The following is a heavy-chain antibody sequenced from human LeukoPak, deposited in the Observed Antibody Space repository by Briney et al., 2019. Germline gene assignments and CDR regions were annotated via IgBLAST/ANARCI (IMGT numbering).Heavy chain of an antibody. J-gene: IGHJ4*02. CDR2: IYYSGST. V-gene: IGHV4-39*07. Sequence: SETLSLTCTVSGGSISSSSYYWGWIRQPPGKGLEWIGSIYYSGSTYYNPSLKSRVTISVDTSKNQFSLKLSSVTAADTAVYYCAGIYDILTGYHDYWGQGTLVTVSS. D-gene: IGHD3-9*01. CDR3: AGIYDILTGYHDY. CDR1: GGSISSSSYY.